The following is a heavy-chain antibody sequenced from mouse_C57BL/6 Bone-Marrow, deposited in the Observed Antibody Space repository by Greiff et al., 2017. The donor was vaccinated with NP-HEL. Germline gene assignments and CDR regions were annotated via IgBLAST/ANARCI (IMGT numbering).Heavy chain of an antibody. CDR2: IYPRSGNT. Sequence: QVHVKQSGAELARPGASVKLSCKASGYTFTSYGISWVKQRTGQGLEWIGEIYPRSGNTYYNEKFKGKATLTADKSSSTAYMELRSLTSEDSAVYFCARGRDYGSSYGFAYWGQGTLVTVSA. D-gene: IGHD1-1*01. J-gene: IGHJ3*01. CDR1: GYTFTSYG. V-gene: IGHV1-81*01. CDR3: ARGRDYGSSYGFAY.